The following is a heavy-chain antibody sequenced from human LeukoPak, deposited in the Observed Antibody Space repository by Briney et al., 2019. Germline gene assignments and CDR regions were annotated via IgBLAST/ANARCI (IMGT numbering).Heavy chain of an antibody. CDR3: ARAPRVEMATIYAFEI. J-gene: IGHJ3*02. D-gene: IGHD5-24*01. CDR1: GGSISSSNW. V-gene: IGHV4-4*02. CDR2: IYHSGST. Sequence: SGTLSLTCAVSGGSISSSNWWSWVRQPPGKGLEWIGEIYHSGSTNYNPSLKSRVTISVDKSKNQFSLKLSSVTAADTAVYYCARAPRVEMATIYAFEIWGQGTMVTVSS.